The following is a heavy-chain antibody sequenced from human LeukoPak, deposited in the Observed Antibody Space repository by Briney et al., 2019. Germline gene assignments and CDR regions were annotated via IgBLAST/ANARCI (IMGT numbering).Heavy chain of an antibody. Sequence: GGSLRLSCAASGFTFSSYWMSWVRQAPGKGLEWVPNIKQDGSEKYYVDSVKGRFTISRDNAKNSLYLQMNSLRAEDTAVYYCARSLYPSGSFFDYWGQRTLVTVSS. CDR1: GFTFSSYW. J-gene: IGHJ4*02. V-gene: IGHV3-7*01. D-gene: IGHD6-13*01. CDR3: ARSLYPSGSFFDY. CDR2: IKQDGSEK.